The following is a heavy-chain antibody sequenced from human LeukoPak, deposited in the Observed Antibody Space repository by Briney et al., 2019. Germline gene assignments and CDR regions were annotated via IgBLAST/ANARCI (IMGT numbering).Heavy chain of an antibody. Sequence: GGSLRLSCAASGFTFSSYAMHWVRQAPGKGLEYVSAISSNGGSTYYANSVKGRFTISRDNSKNTLYLQMGSLGAEDMAVYYCARGNYGNYFLVGYYYYYMDVWGKGTTVTVSS. CDR2: ISSNGGST. CDR3: ARGNYGNYFLVGYYYYYMDV. V-gene: IGHV3-64*01. CDR1: GFTFSSYA. J-gene: IGHJ6*03. D-gene: IGHD2/OR15-2a*01.